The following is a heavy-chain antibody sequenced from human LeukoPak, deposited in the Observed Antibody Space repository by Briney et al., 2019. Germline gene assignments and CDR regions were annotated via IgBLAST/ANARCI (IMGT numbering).Heavy chain of an antibody. CDR3: AALDYYGSGTYYNAGY. J-gene: IGHJ4*02. CDR1: GFTFSTYG. D-gene: IGHD3-10*01. Sequence: GGSLRLSCAASGFTFSTYGVHWVRQAPGKGLEWVAVIYFDGSNKYYVDSVKGRFTISRDNSKNTVYLQMNSLRAEDTAMYYCAALDYYGSGTYYNAGYWGQGTLVTVSS. V-gene: IGHV3-33*01. CDR2: IYFDGSNK.